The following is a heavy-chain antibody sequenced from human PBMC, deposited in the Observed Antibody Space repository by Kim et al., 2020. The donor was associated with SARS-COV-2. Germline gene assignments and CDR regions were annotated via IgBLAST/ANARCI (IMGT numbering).Heavy chain of an antibody. J-gene: IGHJ5*02. CDR1: GFTFTTYW. Sequence: GGSLRLSCAASGFTFTTYWMHWVRQAPGKGLVWVSRINSDGSSISYADSVKGRFTISRDNAKNTLYLQMNSLRVEDTAVYYCARGGSSGYTPGWFDPRGQGTLVTVSS. D-gene: IGHD3-22*01. CDR2: INSDGSSI. CDR3: ARGGSSGYTPGWFDP. V-gene: IGHV3-74*01.